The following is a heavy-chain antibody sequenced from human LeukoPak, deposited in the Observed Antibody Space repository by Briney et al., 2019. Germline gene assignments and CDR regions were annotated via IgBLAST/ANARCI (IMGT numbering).Heavy chain of an antibody. V-gene: IGHV3-30*02. J-gene: IGHJ4*02. Sequence: GGSLRLSCAASGFTFSSYDMHWVRQAPGKGLDWVAFIWYDGSNKHYIDSVKGRFTISRDNSKNTLNLQMNSLRAEDTAVYYCARGDWGMYYFDYWGQGTLVTVSS. CDR1: GFTFSSYD. D-gene: IGHD7-27*01. CDR3: ARGDWGMYYFDY. CDR2: IWYDGSNK.